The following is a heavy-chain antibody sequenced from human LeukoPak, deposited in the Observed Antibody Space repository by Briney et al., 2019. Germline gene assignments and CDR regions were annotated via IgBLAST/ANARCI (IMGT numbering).Heavy chain of an antibody. CDR2: IYYSGST. D-gene: IGHD2-21*01. Sequence: PSETLSVTCTVSGGSIFSYYWSRIRQPPGKGLEWMGYIYYSGSTNYNPSLKSRVTISVDTSKNQFSLRVSSVTAADTAVYYCARHLNNCGDDCYIFDYWGQGTLVRVSS. CDR1: GGSIFSYY. V-gene: IGHV4-59*08. J-gene: IGHJ4*02. CDR3: ARHLNNCGDDCYIFDY.